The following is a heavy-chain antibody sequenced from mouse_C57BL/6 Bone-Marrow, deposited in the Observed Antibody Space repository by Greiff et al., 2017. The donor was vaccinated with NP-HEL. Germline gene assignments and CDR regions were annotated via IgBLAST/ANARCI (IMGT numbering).Heavy chain of an antibody. CDR3: ARGGLRAWFAY. J-gene: IGHJ3*01. CDR1: GFTFSDYG. D-gene: IGHD2-4*01. Sequence: EVKVEESGGGLVKPGGSLKLSCAASGFTFSDYGMHWVRQAPEKGLEWVAYISSGSSTIYYADTVKGRFTISRDNAKNTLFLQMTSLRSEDTAMYYCARGGLRAWFAYWGQGTLVTVSA. V-gene: IGHV5-17*01. CDR2: ISSGSSTI.